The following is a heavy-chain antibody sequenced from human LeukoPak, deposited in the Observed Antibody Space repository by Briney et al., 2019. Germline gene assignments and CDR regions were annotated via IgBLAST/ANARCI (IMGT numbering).Heavy chain of an antibody. CDR2: ISGSGGST. J-gene: IGHJ4*02. Sequence: GRSLSLSCAVSGFTFSSFGMSWVRPAPGKGLEWVSAISGSGGSTYYADSVKGRFTISRDNSKNTLYLQMNSLRAEDTAVYYCAKGSGSYPAFDYWGQGTLVTVSS. D-gene: IGHD3-10*01. CDR1: GFTFSSFG. V-gene: IGHV3-23*01. CDR3: AKGSGSYPAFDY.